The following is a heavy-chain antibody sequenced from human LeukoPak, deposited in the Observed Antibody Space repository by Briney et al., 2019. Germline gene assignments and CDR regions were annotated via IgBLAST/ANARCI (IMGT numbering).Heavy chain of an antibody. CDR2: ISYDGSNK. CDR3: AKGGESSGYYGGPDY. V-gene: IGHV3-30*18. CDR1: GFTFSSYG. Sequence: GGSLRLSCVVSGFTFSSYGLHWVRRAPDKGLEWVAVISYDGSNKYYADSVKGRFTISRDNSKNTLYLQMNSLRGEDTAMYYCAKGGESSGYYGGPDYWGQGTLVTVSS. J-gene: IGHJ4*02. D-gene: IGHD3-22*01.